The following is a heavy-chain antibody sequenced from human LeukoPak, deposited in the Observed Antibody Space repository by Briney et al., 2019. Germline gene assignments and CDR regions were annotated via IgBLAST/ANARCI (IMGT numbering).Heavy chain of an antibody. CDR2: INPNSGGT. J-gene: IGHJ5*02. CDR1: GYTFTGYY. D-gene: IGHD5-24*01. CDR3: ARAGDGYNFDWFDP. Sequence: GASVKVSCKASGYTFTGYYMHWVRQAPGQGLEWMGWINPNSGGTNYAQMFQGRVTVTTDTSISTAYMELSNLRSDDTAVYHCARAGDGYNFDWFDPWGQGTLVTVSS. V-gene: IGHV1-2*02.